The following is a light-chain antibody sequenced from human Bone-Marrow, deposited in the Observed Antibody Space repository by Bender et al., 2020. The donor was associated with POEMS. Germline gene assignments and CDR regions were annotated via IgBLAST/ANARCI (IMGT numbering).Light chain of an antibody. J-gene: IGLJ3*02. V-gene: IGLV1-51*01. CDR1: SSNIGNNY. CDR2: DNN. Sequence: QSVLTQPPSVSAAPGQTVTISCSGSSSNIGNNYVSWYQQLPGKAPKLLIYDNNRRPSGIPDRFSGSKSGTSAALDITGLQTGDEADYYCSTWDDRLNAWLFGGGNKLTVL. CDR3: STWDDRLNAWL.